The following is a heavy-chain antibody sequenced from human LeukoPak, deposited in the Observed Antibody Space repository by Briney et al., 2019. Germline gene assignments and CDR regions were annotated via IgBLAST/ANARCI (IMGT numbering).Heavy chain of an antibody. D-gene: IGHD3-10*01. CDR1: GFTFSSYG. V-gene: IGHV3-30*18. CDR3: AKALWFGESTHSNWFDP. Sequence: GRSLRLSCAASGFTFSSYGMHWVRQAPGKGLEWVAVISYDGSNKYYADSVKGRFTISRDNSKNTLYLQMNSLRAEDTAVYYCAKALWFGESTHSNWFDPWGQGTLVSVSS. J-gene: IGHJ5*02. CDR2: ISYDGSNK.